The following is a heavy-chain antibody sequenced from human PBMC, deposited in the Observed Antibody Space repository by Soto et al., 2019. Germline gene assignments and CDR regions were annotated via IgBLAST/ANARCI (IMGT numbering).Heavy chain of an antibody. CDR2: IIPIFGTA. CDR3: ARDSISNLAAYYYGMDV. D-gene: IGHD3-9*01. J-gene: IGHJ6*02. Sequence: QVQLVQSGAEVKKPGSSVKVSCKASGGTFSSYAISWVRQAPGQGLEWMGGIIPIFGTANYAQKFQGRVTITADKSTSTAYMELRSLRSEDTAVYYCARDSISNLAAYYYGMDVWGQGTTVTVSS. CDR1: GGTFSSYA. V-gene: IGHV1-69*06.